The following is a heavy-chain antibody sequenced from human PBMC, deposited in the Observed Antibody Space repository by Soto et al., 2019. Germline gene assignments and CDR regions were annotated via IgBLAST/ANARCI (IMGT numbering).Heavy chain of an antibody. CDR3: ARLVRATTFDY. CDR1: GGTFNNYP. J-gene: IGHJ4*02. V-gene: IGHV1-69*01. CDR2: IIPIFDTA. D-gene: IGHD1-26*01. Sequence: QVHLVQSGAEVKKPGSSVKVSCTASGGTFNNYPISWVRQAPGQGLEWMGGIIPIFDTANYAQKFLGRVTITADESTSTAYMELASLTSEDTAVYYCARLVRATTFDYWGQGTLVTVSS.